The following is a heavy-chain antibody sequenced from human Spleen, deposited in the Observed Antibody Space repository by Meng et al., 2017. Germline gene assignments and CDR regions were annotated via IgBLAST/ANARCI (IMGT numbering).Heavy chain of an antibody. D-gene: IGHD3-16*01. V-gene: IGHV3-74*01. CDR1: GFTFSSYW. Sequence: GESLKISCVASGFTFSSYWMHWVRQDPGKGLVWVSRINTDGSTTSYADSVKGRFTISSDNAKNTLYLQMNSLRAEDTAVYYCARDRGGLRYFDLWGRGTLVTVSS. J-gene: IGHJ2*01. CDR2: INTDGSTT. CDR3: ARDRGGLRYFDL.